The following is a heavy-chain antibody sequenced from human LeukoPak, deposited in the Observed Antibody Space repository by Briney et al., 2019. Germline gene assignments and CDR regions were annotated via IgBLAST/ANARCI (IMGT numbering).Heavy chain of an antibody. CDR1: GFTFDDYG. V-gene: IGHV3-20*04. J-gene: IGHJ4*02. CDR3: ARVNTLDETYYFDY. CDR2: INWNGGST. Sequence: PGGSLRLSCAASGFTFDDYGMSWVRQAPGKGLEWVSGINWNGGSTGYAASVKGRFTISRDTAKNSLYLQMNSLRAEDTALYYCARVNTLDETYYFDYWGQGTLVTVSS.